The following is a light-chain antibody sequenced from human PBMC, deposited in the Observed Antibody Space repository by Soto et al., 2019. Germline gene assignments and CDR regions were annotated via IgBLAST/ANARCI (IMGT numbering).Light chain of an antibody. CDR2: EVS. V-gene: IGLV2-14*01. CDR3: TSDTGGSAPFV. CDR1: SSDVGHYNH. Sequence: PASVSGSPGQSITISCTGTSSDVGHYNHVSWYQQHPGKAPKLIIYEVSNRPSAVSDRFSGSKSGNTASLTISGLQTEDEAHYYCTSDTGGSAPFVFGTGTKVTVL. J-gene: IGLJ1*01.